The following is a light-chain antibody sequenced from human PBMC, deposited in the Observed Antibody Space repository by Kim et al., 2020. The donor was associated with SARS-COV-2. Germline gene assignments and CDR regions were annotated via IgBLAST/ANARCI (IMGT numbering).Light chain of an antibody. CDR1: QDINTW. J-gene: IGKJ1*01. Sequence: VSASVGDRVTITCRASQDINTWLGWYQQKPGKAPKLLIYGASNLQSGVPSRFSGSGSGTDFTLTISRLQPDDCATYYCQQANSFPPWTFGQGTKVDIK. V-gene: IGKV1-12*01. CDR3: QQANSFPPWT. CDR2: GAS.